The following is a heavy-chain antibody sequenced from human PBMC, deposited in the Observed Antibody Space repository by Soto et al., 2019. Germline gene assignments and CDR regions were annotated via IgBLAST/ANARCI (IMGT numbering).Heavy chain of an antibody. CDR3: AKTWSGAHFDY. CDR1: GFTFSSYA. D-gene: IGHD3-3*01. V-gene: IGHV3-23*01. J-gene: IGHJ4*02. Sequence: VGSLRLSCAASGFTFSSYAMSWVRQAPGKGLEWVSGISDSGGSTYYADSVKGRFAISRDNSKNTVSLQMNSLRAEDTAVYYCAKTWSGAHFDYWGQGTLVTVSS. CDR2: ISDSGGST.